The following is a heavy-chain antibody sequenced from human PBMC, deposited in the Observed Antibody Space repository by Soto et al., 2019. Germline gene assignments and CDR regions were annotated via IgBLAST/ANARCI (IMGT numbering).Heavy chain of an antibody. V-gene: IGHV3-NL1*01. J-gene: IGHJ4*02. CDR3: ARDQGWYAN. CDR1: EFSFRSHG. D-gene: IGHD2-8*01. CDR2: IYSGGST. Sequence: GGSLRLSCAASEFSFRSHGMHWVRQAPGKGLEWVSVIYSGGSTYYADSVKGRFTISRDNSKNTLYLQMNSLRAEDTAVYYCARDQGWYANWGQGTLVTVSS.